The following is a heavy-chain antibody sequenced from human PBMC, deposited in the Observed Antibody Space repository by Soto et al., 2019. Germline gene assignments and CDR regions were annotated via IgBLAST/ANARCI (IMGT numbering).Heavy chain of an antibody. V-gene: IGHV1-18*01. J-gene: IGHJ4*02. Sequence: QVQLVQSGAEVKKPGASVKVSCKASGYTFTSYGIIWVRQAPGQGLEWMGWISAYNGNTNYAQKLQGRVTMTTDTSTSTAYMELRSLRSDDTAVYYCARGAPGYCSGGSCSPPVYWGQGTLVTVSS. CDR1: GYTFTSYG. CDR2: ISAYNGNT. CDR3: ARGAPGYCSGGSCSPPVY. D-gene: IGHD2-15*01.